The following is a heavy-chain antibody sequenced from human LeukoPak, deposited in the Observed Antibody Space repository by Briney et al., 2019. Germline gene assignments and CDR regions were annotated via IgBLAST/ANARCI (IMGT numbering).Heavy chain of an antibody. CDR3: AKGPKENWYFDL. CDR2: MNWISDFK. Sequence: GGSLRLSCAASVFNFGDSAIHWVRQAPGKGLEWVSAMNWISDFKAYADSVKGRFTISIDNDKNSVHLQMNSLRPEDMAVYYCAKGPKENWYFDLWGRGTLVTVSS. V-gene: IGHV3-9*03. J-gene: IGHJ2*01. CDR1: VFNFGDSA.